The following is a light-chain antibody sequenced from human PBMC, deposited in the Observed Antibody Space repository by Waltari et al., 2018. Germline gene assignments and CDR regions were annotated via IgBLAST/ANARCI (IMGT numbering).Light chain of an antibody. Sequence: DIQMTQSPSTLSASVGDRVTITCRASQSISSWLAWYQQKPGKAPRLLIYKAASLESGVPSRVSGSGSGTEFTLTISSLQPDDFATYYCQQYNSYSPWTFGQGTKVEIK. CDR1: QSISSW. CDR2: KAA. J-gene: IGKJ1*01. CDR3: QQYNSYSPWT. V-gene: IGKV1-5*03.